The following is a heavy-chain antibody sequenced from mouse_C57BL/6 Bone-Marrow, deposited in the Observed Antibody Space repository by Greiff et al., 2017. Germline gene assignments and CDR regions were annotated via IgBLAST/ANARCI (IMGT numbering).Heavy chain of an antibody. D-gene: IGHD1-1*01. J-gene: IGHJ3*01. CDR1: GYTFTSYW. V-gene: IGHV1-69*01. CDR3: AREDITTVGGLAY. Sequence: QVHVKQPGAELVMPGASVKLSCKASGYTFTSYWMHWVKQRPGQGLEWIGEIDPSDSYTNYNQKFKGKSTLTVDKSSSTAYMQLSSLTSEDSAVYYCAREDITTVGGLAYWGQGTLVTVSA. CDR2: IDPSDSYT.